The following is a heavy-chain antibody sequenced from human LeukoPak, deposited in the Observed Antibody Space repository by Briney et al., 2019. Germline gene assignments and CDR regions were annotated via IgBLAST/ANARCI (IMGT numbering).Heavy chain of an antibody. CDR2: ISAYNGNT. Sequence: ASVKVSSKASGYTFTSYGISWVRQAPGQGLEWMGWISAYNGNTNYAQKLQGRVTMTTGTSTSTAYMELRSLRSDDTAVYYCARGLLTVTTYNWFDPWGQGTLVTVSS. CDR1: GYTFTSYG. J-gene: IGHJ5*02. D-gene: IGHD4-17*01. V-gene: IGHV1-18*01. CDR3: ARGLLTVTTYNWFDP.